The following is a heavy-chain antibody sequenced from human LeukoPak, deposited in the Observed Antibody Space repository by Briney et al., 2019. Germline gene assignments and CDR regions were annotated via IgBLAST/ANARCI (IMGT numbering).Heavy chain of an antibody. Sequence: GASVKVSCKASGYTFTSYDINWVRQATGQGLEWMGWMNPNSGNTGYAQKSQGRVTMTRNTSISTAYMELSSLRSEDTAVYYCARAYYYGSGSLIYYYYGMDVWGQGTTVTVSS. CDR2: MNPNSGNT. CDR3: ARAYYYGSGSLIYYYYGMDV. J-gene: IGHJ6*02. CDR1: GYTFTSYD. D-gene: IGHD3-10*01. V-gene: IGHV1-8*01.